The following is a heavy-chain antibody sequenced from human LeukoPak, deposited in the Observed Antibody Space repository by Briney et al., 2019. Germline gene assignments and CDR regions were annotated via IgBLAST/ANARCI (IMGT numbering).Heavy chain of an antibody. J-gene: IGHJ4*02. V-gene: IGHV3-7*03. CDR2: INHNGNVN. CDR1: GFTFSSYW. D-gene: IGHD3-16*02. Sequence: GGSLRLSCAASGFTFSSYWMNWARQAPGKGLEWVASINHNGNVNYYVDSVKGRFTISRDNAKNSLYLQMSNLRAEDTAVYFCAGGGGTRTYYDYVWGSYRQTRGGYFDYWGQGTLVTVSS. CDR3: AGGGGTRTYYDYVWGSYRQTRGGYFDY.